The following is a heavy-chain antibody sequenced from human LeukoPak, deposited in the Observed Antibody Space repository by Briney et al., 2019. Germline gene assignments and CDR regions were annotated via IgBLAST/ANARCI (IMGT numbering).Heavy chain of an antibody. D-gene: IGHD3-10*01. Sequence: GGSLRLSCAASGFTFDDYTMHWVRQPPGKGREWVSLISWGGGSTYYADSVKGRFIISRDNSKNYLYLQMNSLRTEDTALYYCAKCRHYYGSGSYALDYWGQGTLVTVSS. J-gene: IGHJ4*02. CDR1: GFTFDDYT. V-gene: IGHV3-43*01. CDR3: AKCRHYYGSGSYALDY. CDR2: ISWGGGST.